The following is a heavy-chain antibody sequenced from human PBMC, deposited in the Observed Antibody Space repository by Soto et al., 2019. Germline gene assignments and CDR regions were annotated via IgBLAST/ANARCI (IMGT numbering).Heavy chain of an antibody. CDR2: TYYRSKWNS. CDR3: ARDEEGP. J-gene: IGHJ4*02. CDR1: GDSVSSNSAA. V-gene: IGHV6-1*01. Sequence: SQTLSLTCAISGDSVSSNSAAWSWIRQSPSIGLEWMGRTYYRSKWNSNYAVSVKGRVTINPDPSKNQFYPQLNSVTPEDTAVYYCARDEEGPWGQGTLVTVS.